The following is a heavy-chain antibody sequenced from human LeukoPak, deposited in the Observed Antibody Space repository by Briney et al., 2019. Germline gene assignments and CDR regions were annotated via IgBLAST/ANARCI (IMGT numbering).Heavy chain of an antibody. CDR1: GFTFSSYG. V-gene: IGHV3-66*01. Sequence: GGPLRLSCAASGFTFSSYGMYWVRQAPGKGLDWVSVIYVGGSTYDADSVKGRFTISRDNSKNTLFLEMNSLRVDDTAVYYCARGRSGRLDYWGQGTLVTVSS. D-gene: IGHD3-10*01. CDR3: ARGRSGRLDY. J-gene: IGHJ4*02. CDR2: IYVGGST.